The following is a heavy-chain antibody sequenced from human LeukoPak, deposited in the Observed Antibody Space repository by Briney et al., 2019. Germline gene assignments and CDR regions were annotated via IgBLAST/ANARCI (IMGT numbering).Heavy chain of an antibody. Sequence: ASVKVSCKASGYTFSNYYMHWVRQAPGQGLEWMGIINPSGGITIYAQKFQGRVTMTRDTSTSTVYMEVSSLRSEDTAVYYCARGGWVPAAATDYWGQGTLVPVSS. CDR3: ARGGWVPAAATDY. J-gene: IGHJ4*02. CDR1: GYTFSNYY. CDR2: INPSGGIT. D-gene: IGHD6-13*01. V-gene: IGHV1-46*03.